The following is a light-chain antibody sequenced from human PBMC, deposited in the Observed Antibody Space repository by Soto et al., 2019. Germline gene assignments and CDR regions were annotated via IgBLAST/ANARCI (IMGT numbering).Light chain of an antibody. CDR3: QQSYGTPII. Sequence: DIQMTQSPFSLSAPVGDRVTITCRASQSISNYLNWYQQKQGKAPKLLTYAASTLQSGVPSRFSGSGSGTDFTLTISSLQPEDSATYYCQQSYGTPIIFGQGTRLEIK. V-gene: IGKV1-39*01. J-gene: IGKJ5*01. CDR2: AAS. CDR1: QSISNY.